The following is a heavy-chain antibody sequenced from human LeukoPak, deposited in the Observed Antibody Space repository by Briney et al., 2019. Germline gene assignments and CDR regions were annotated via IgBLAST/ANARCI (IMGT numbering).Heavy chain of an antibody. CDR2: IKLDGSEK. V-gene: IGHV3-7*01. CDR1: GFTFSSYW. D-gene: IGHD4-17*01. J-gene: IGHJ6*03. CDR3: ARGGPTVTVPTPGRYYYYYMDV. Sequence: GGSLRLSCAASGFTFSSYWMSWVRQAPGKGLEWVANIKLDGSEKYYVDSVKGRFTISRDNAKKSLYLQMNSLRAEDTAVYYCARGGPTVTVPTPGRYYYYYMDVWGKGTTVTVSS.